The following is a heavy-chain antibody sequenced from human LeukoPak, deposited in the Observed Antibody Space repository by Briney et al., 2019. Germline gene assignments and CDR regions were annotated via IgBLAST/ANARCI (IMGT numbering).Heavy chain of an antibody. Sequence: GRSLRLSCAASGFTFSSYAMHWFRQAPGKGLEWVAVISYDGSNKYYADSVKGRFTVSRDNSKNTLYLQMNSLRAEDTAVYYCARGVWRGYSYGVDRGFDYWGQGTLVTVSS. J-gene: IGHJ4*02. V-gene: IGHV3-30*01. D-gene: IGHD5-18*01. CDR1: GFTFSSYA. CDR2: ISYDGSNK. CDR3: ARGVWRGYSYGVDRGFDY.